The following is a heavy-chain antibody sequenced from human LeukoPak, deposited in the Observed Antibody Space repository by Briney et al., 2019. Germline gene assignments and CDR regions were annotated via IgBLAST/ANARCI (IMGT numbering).Heavy chain of an antibody. CDR3: ARGRRRDGVRRDTFDI. J-gene: IGHJ3*02. D-gene: IGHD5-24*01. Sequence: GASVKVSCKASGYTFTSYDINWVRQATGQGLEWMGWMNPNSGNTGYAQKFQGRVTMTRNTSISTAYMELGSLRSEDTAVYYCARGRRRDGVRRDTFDIWGQGTMVTVSS. CDR1: GYTFTSYD. CDR2: MNPNSGNT. V-gene: IGHV1-8*01.